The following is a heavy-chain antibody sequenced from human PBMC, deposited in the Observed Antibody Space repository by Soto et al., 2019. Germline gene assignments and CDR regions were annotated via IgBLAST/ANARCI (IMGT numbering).Heavy chain of an antibody. CDR3: ARVRWSGYSPHFDY. J-gene: IGHJ4*02. D-gene: IGHD3-3*01. CDR2: IYYSGST. CDR1: GGSISSGGYY. Sequence: SETLSLTCTVSGGSISSGGYYWSWIRQHPGKGLEWIGYIYYSGSTYYNPSLKSRVTISVDTSKNQFSLKLSSVTAADTAVYYCARVRWSGYSPHFDYWGQGTLVTVSS. V-gene: IGHV4-31*03.